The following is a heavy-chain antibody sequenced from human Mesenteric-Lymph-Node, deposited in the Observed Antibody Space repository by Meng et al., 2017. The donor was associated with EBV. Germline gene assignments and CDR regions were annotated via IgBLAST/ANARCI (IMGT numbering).Heavy chain of an antibody. Sequence: HRRLRGSGSGLVNPSQPLSLPCGASGGSISSGGYSWNWIRQPPGKGLEWIGYIYHTGNTYYNPSLKSRVIISLDRSENQFSLEVNSVTAADTAVYYCARDTGRHYGSWSPDFFDYWGQGVLVTVSS. CDR1: GGSISSGGYS. V-gene: IGHV4-30-2*01. J-gene: IGHJ4*02. CDR2: IYHTGNT. D-gene: IGHD3-10*01. CDR3: ARDTGRHYGSWSPDFFDY.